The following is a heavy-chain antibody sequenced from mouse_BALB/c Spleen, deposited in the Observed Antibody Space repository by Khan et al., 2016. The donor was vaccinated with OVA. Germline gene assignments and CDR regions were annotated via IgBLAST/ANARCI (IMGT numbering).Heavy chain of an antibody. CDR2: ISSGGDYT. J-gene: IGHJ3*01. D-gene: IGHD4-1*01. Sequence: EVQLVESGGDLVKPGGSLKLSCAASGFTFSSYSMSWVRQTPDKRLEWVATISSGGDYTYYPDSVKGRFTISRENARNTLYLQMSSLKSEDTARYYWARHLTGSFAYWGQGTLVTVSA. CDR1: GFTFSSYS. CDR3: ARHLTGSFAY. V-gene: IGHV5-6*01.